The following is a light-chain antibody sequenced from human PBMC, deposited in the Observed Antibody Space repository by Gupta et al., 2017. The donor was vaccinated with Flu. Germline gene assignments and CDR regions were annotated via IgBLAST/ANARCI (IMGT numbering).Light chain of an antibody. Sequence: DTVLTQSPATLSLSPGDRVALSCKASQSLRSSLAWYQQKVGQAPRRLIYAASNGPPGVPARFSGSGSGTDFTLTISSLEPEDWAVYYCQQHNKWPPRFGQGTRVEIK. V-gene: IGKV3-11*01. CDR3: QQHNKWPPR. CDR2: AAS. CDR1: QSLRSS. J-gene: IGKJ1*01.